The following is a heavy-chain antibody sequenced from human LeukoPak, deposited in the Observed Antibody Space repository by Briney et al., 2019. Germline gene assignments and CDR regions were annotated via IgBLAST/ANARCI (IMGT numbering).Heavy chain of an antibody. D-gene: IGHD3-10*01. CDR2: IRSKAYGGKT. V-gene: IGHV3-49*04. CDR1: GSTFGDYA. J-gene: IGHJ4*02. Sequence: GGSLRLSCTASGSTFGDYAMSWVRQAPGKGLEWVGFIRSKAYGGKTEYAASVKGRFTISRDDSNSIAYLQMNSLKTEDTAVYYCTSLWFGELWGQGTLVTVSS. CDR3: TSLWFGEL.